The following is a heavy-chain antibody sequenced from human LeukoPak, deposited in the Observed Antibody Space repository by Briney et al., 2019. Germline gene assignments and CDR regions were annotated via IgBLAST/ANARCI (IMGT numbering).Heavy chain of an antibody. CDR1: GFSLTTSGMC. Sequence: SSPALVKPTQTLTLTCTFSGFSLTTSGMCVSWIRQPPGKALEWLALIDWDDDKSYSTSLKTRLTISTDTSKNQVVLTMTTKDSVDTATHYCARGSSHGFDYWGQGTLVTVSS. V-gene: IGHV2-70*01. CDR2: IDWDDDK. CDR3: ARGSSHGFDY. J-gene: IGHJ4*02.